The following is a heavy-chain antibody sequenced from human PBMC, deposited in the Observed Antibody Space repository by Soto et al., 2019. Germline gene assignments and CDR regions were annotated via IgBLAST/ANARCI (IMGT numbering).Heavy chain of an antibody. CDR3: ARGVITFGRVIVYFDY. V-gene: IGHV3-64*01. CDR1: GFTFSSYA. Sequence: GGSLRLSCAASGFTFSSYAMHWVRQAPGKGLEYVSAISSHGGSTNYANSVKGRFTISRDNSKNTLYLQMGSLSAEDMAVYYCARGVITFGRVIVYFDYWAQGT. D-gene: IGHD3-16*02. J-gene: IGHJ4*02. CDR2: ISSHGGST.